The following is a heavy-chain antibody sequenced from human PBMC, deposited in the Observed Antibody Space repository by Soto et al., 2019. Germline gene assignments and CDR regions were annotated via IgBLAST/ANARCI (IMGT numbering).Heavy chain of an antibody. CDR3: ARSVRYCSSTSCYTYYCYGMDV. CDR2: INHSGST. Sequence: SEALSRTCSVYVGACSAYYGSCIRQPPGKGLEWIGEINHSGSTNYNPSLKSRVTISVDTSKNQFSLKLSSVPAADTAVYYCARSVRYCSSTSCYTYYCYGMDVWGQGTTVTVSS. V-gene: IGHV4-34*01. CDR1: VGACSAYY. J-gene: IGHJ6*02. D-gene: IGHD2-2*02.